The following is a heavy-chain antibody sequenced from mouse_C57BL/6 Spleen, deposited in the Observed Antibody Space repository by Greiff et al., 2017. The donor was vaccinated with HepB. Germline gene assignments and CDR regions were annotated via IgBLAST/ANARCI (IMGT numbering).Heavy chain of an antibody. D-gene: IGHD2-4*01. CDR2: IYPGSGST. Sequence: VQLQQPGAELVKPGASVKMSCKASGYTFTSYWITWVKQRPGQGLEWIGDIYPGSGSTNYNEKFKSKATLTVDTSSSTAYMQLSSLTSEDSAVYYCARSGYDYDTWCAYWGQGTLVTVSA. CDR3: ARSGYDYDTWCAY. J-gene: IGHJ3*01. V-gene: IGHV1-55*01. CDR1: GYTFTSYW.